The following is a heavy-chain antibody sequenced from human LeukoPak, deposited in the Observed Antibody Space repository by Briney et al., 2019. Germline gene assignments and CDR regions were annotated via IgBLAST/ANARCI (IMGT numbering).Heavy chain of an antibody. CDR3: VKGHCSSWSCFPNYYYYMDV. CDR1: GFTFDEHA. D-gene: IGHD2-15*01. CDR2: ISWNSGSI. V-gene: IGHV3-9*01. Sequence: GRSLRLSCAGSGFTFDEHAMHWGRQAPGKGLEWVSGISWNSGSIAYADSVKGRFTISRDNAKNLLFLQMSSLRAADTALYYCVKGHCSSWSCFPNYYYYMDVWGTGTTVTVSS. J-gene: IGHJ6*03.